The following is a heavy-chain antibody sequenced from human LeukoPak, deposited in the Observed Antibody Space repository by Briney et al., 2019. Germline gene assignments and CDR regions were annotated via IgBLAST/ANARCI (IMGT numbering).Heavy chain of an antibody. CDR3: ARVSGYDNGFGY. D-gene: IGHD5-12*01. CDR1: GYTFTSYY. Sequence: GASVKVSCKASGYTFTSYYLHWVRQAPGQGLEWMGIINPSGGSTSNAQKFQGRVTLTRDTSTSTVYMELSSLRSEDTAVYYCARVSGYDNGFGYWGQGTLVTVSS. CDR2: INPSGGST. J-gene: IGHJ4*02. V-gene: IGHV1-46*01.